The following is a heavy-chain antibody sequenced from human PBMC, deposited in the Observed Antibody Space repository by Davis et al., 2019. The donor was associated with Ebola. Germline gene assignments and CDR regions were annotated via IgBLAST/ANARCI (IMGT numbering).Heavy chain of an antibody. Sequence: GESLKISCAASGFTFSSYNMNWVRQAPGKGLEWVSYISSSSSTIYYADSVKGRFTISRDNAKNSLYLQMNSLRDEDTAVYYCARGYNWFDPWGQGTLVTVSS. J-gene: IGHJ5*02. CDR3: ARGYNWFDP. CDR1: GFTFSSYN. CDR2: ISSSSSTI. V-gene: IGHV3-48*02.